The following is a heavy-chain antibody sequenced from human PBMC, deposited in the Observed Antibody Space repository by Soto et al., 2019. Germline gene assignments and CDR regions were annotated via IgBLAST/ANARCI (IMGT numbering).Heavy chain of an antibody. CDR1: GGSFSGYY. V-gene: IGHV4-34*01. Sequence: SETLSLTCAVYGGSFSGYYWSWIRQPPGKGLEWIGEINHSGSTNYNPSLKSRVTISVDTSKNQFSLKLSSVTAADTAVYYCAGAVYYYGSGSSERPHYYYYGMDVWGQGTTVTVS. CDR3: AGAVYYYGSGSSERPHYYYYGMDV. D-gene: IGHD3-10*01. CDR2: INHSGST. J-gene: IGHJ6*02.